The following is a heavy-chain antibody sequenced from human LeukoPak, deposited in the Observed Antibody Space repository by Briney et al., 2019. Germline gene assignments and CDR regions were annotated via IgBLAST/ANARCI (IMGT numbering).Heavy chain of an antibody. CDR2: INHSGST. CDR3: ARCYYDSSGCDY. D-gene: IGHD3-22*01. J-gene: IGHJ4*02. V-gene: IGHV4-34*01. Sequence: SETLSLTCAVYGGSFGGYYWSWIRQPPGKGLEWIGEINHSGSTNYNPSLKSRVTISVDTSKNQFSLKLSSVTAADTAVYYCARCYYDSSGCDYWGQGTLVTVSS. CDR1: GGSFGGYY.